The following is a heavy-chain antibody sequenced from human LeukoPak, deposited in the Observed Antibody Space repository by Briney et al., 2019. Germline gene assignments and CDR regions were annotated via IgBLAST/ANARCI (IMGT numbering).Heavy chain of an antibody. J-gene: IGHJ4*02. CDR3: AKDARRTNGWYFFDY. V-gene: IGHV3-23*01. CDR1: GFAFSSQA. Sequence: GGSLRLSCAASGFAFSSQAMGWVRQAPGKGLEWVSVISDSGSLTYYADSVKGRFTISRDNSKNTLFLQMNSLGAEDTAVYYCAKDARRTNGWYFFDYWGQGTLVTVSS. D-gene: IGHD6-19*01. CDR2: ISDSGSLT.